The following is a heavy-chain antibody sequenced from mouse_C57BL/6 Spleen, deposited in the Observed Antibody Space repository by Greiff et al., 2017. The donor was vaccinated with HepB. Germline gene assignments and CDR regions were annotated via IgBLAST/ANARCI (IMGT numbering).Heavy chain of an antibody. Sequence: QVQLQQPGAELVKPGASVKLSCKASGYTFTSYWMQWVKQRPGQGLEWIGEIDPSDSYTNYNQKFKGKATLTVDTSSSTAYMQLGSLTSEDSAVYYCARGLGRGPRGYFDYWGQGTTLTVSS. CDR3: ARGLGRGPRGYFDY. CDR2: IDPSDSYT. V-gene: IGHV1-50*01. CDR1: GYTFTSYW. J-gene: IGHJ2*01. D-gene: IGHD4-1*01.